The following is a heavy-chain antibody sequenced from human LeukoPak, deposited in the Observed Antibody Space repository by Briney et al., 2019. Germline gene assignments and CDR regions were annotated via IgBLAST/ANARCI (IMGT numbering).Heavy chain of an antibody. D-gene: IGHD3-22*01. CDR2: INWNGGGT. V-gene: IGHV3-20*04. Sequence: RAGGSLRLSCAASGFNFDDYGMSWVRQAPGKGLEWVCGINWNGGGTGYADSVKGRFTISRENAKNSLYLQMNSLKAEDTALYYCARGPLQTIPTSKIVVYYYPFDYWGQGTLVTVSS. CDR1: GFNFDDYG. J-gene: IGHJ4*02. CDR3: ARGPLQTIPTSKIVVYYYPFDY.